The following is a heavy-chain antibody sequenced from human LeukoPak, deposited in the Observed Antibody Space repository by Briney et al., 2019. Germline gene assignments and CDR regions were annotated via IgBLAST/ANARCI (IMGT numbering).Heavy chain of an antibody. D-gene: IGHD3-10*02. J-gene: IGHJ6*04. CDR1: GFTLSSYE. CDR2: IRSSGSTI. Sequence: GGSLRLSCAASGFTLSSYEMNGARQAPGKGLEWVSYIRSSGSTIYYADSVKGRFTISRDNAKHSLYLQMNSLRAEDTAVYYCAELGITMIGGVWGKGTTVTISS. CDR3: AELGITMIGGV. V-gene: IGHV3-48*03.